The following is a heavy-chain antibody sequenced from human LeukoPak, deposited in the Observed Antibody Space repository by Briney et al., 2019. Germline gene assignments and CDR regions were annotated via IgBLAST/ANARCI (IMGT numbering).Heavy chain of an antibody. Sequence: GGSLRLSCAASGFTFTNFWMCWVRQAPGKGLEWVANIKQDGSEKHYVDSVNGRFTISRDNAKDSLYLQMNSLRAEDTAVYYCAKDGPGGWYFDSWGQGTPVTVSP. V-gene: IGHV3-7*03. CDR2: IKQDGSEK. CDR3: AKDGPGGWYFDS. D-gene: IGHD6-19*01. CDR1: GFTFTNFW. J-gene: IGHJ4*02.